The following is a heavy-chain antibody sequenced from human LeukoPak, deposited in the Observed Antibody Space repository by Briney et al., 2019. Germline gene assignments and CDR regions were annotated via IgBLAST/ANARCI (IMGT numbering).Heavy chain of an antibody. D-gene: IGHD5-12*01. V-gene: IGHV1-8*01. CDR3: ARSSGHASDY. J-gene: IGHJ4*02. CDR2: MNPNTGTT. CDR1: GYTFTNYD. Sequence: AASVKVSCKSSGYTFTNYDINSVRQATGQGLEWMGWMNPNTGTTGYAQKFQGRVTITRDTSKSTAYMEVRSLRSEDTAVYYCARSSGHASDYWGQGTLVTVSS.